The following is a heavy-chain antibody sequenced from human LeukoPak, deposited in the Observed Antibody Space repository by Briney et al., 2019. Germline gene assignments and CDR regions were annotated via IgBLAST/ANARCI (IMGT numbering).Heavy chain of an antibody. CDR3: ARREPHGDYGGKIRYYYYMDV. CDR1: GYTFTSYD. D-gene: IGHD4-23*01. CDR2: MNPNSGNT. J-gene: IGHJ6*03. Sequence: ASVKVSCKASGYTFTSYDINWVRRATGQGLEWMGWMNPNSGNTGYAQKFQGRVTITRNTSISTAYMELSSLRSEDTAMYYCARREPHGDYGGKIRYYYYMDVWGKGTTITISS. V-gene: IGHV1-8*03.